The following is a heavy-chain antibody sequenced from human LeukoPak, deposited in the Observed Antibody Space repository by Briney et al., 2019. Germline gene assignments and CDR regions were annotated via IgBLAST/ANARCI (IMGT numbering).Heavy chain of an antibody. D-gene: IGHD5-18*01. CDR3: ARGKVSSGIQVWLPSY. CDR1: GYTFTGYS. Sequence: ASVKVSCKASGYTFTGYSIHWVRQAPGQGLEWMGWINPNSGGTNYAQKFQGRVTMTRDTSISTGYMELSGLRSDDTAVYYCARGKVSSGIQVWLPSYWGQGTLVTVSS. CDR2: INPNSGGT. V-gene: IGHV1-2*02. J-gene: IGHJ4*02.